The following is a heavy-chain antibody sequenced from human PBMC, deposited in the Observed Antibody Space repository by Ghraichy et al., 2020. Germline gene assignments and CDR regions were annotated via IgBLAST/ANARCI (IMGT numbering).Heavy chain of an antibody. D-gene: IGHD6-19*01. CDR3: ARDRYSSGWSKYYYYYYGMDV. J-gene: IGHJ6*02. CDR1: GDSVSSNSAA. Sequence: SQTLSLTCAISGDSVSSNSAAWNWIRQSPSRGLEWLGRTYYRSKWYNDYAVSVKSRITINPDTSKNQFSLQLNSVTPEDTAVYYCARDRYSSGWSKYYYYYYGMDVWGQGTTVTVSS. V-gene: IGHV6-1*01. CDR2: TYYRSKWYN.